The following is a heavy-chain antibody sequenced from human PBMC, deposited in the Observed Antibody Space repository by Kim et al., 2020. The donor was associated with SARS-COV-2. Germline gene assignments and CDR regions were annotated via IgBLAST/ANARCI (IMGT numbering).Heavy chain of an antibody. V-gene: IGHV4-31*03. CDR1: AGYISSGGYY. D-gene: IGHD2-8*02. J-gene: IGHJ5*01. CDR2: FYYSGST. Sequence: SETLSLTCTVYAGYISSGGYYWSWIRQHPGKGLERIGYFYYSGSTYSKPSLKSRVTISVDTSKNQFALKLSSVTAADTAVYYCATGRVGYATFDCWGQG. CDR3: ATGRVGYATFDC.